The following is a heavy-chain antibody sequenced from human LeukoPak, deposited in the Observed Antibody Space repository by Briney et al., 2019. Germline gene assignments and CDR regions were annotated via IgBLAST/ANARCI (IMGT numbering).Heavy chain of an antibody. Sequence: GGSLRLSCAASGFTFSSSWMHRVRQAPGKVLVWVSRINSDGSSTSYADSVKGRFTISRDNAKNTLYLQMNSLRAEDTAVYYCARVYPFGVVTQDYWGQGTLVTVSS. J-gene: IGHJ4*02. CDR2: INSDGSST. D-gene: IGHD3-3*01. V-gene: IGHV3-74*01. CDR3: ARVYPFGVVTQDY. CDR1: GFTFSSSW.